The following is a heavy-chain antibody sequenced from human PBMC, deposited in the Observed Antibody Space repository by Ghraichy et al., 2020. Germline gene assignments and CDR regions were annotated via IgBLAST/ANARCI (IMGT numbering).Heavy chain of an antibody. J-gene: IGHJ4*02. CDR3: AKHEGEH. CDR1: GFTFPNYA. V-gene: IGHV3-23*01. D-gene: IGHD3-16*01. CDR2: ISESGGTT. Sequence: GESLNISCAASGFTFPNYAMTWVRQAPGKGLEWVAGISESGGTTYYADSVKGRFTISRDNSQSTLFLQMNSLRAEDTAVYYCAKHEGEHWGQGTLVTVSS.